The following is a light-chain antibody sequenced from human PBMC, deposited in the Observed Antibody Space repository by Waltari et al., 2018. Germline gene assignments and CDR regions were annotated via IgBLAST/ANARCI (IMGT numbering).Light chain of an antibody. CDR2: EVR. J-gene: IGLJ2*01. CDR1: SSDVGGYNY. V-gene: IGLV2-8*01. CDR3: SSYAGSNFVV. Sequence: QSALAQPPSASGSPGPSVTIPCTGTSSDVGGYNYVSWYQQHPGKAPKLMIYEVRKLPSGVPDRFSGSQSGNTASLTVSGLQAEDEAAYYCSSYAGSNFVVFGGGTKVTVL.